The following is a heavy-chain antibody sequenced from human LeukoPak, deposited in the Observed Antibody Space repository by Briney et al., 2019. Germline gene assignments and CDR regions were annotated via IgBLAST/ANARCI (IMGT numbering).Heavy chain of an antibody. J-gene: IGHJ4*02. CDR2: ISWNSGST. D-gene: IGHD5-18*01. V-gene: IGHV3-9*03. CDR1: GFTFDDYA. Sequence: GRSLRLSCAASGFTFDDYAMQWVRQAPGKGLEWVSGISWNSGSTGYADSVKGRFTITRDNAKSTLYLQMNSLRADDMALYYCTRASGYSSGAVDYWGQGTLVTVSS. CDR3: TRASGYSSGAVDY.